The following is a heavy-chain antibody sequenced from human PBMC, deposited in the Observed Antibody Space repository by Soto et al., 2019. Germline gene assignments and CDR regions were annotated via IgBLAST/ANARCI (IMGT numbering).Heavy chain of an antibody. CDR2: ISSTSNYI. J-gene: IGHJ4*02. V-gene: IGHV3-21*06. Sequence: GGSLRLSCAASGFTFTRYSMNWVRQAPGKGLEWVSSISSTSNYIYYGDSMKGRFTISRDNAKNSLYLEMNSLRAEDTAVYYCARESEDLTSNFDYWGQGTLVTVPQ. CDR1: GFTFTRYS. CDR3: ARESEDLTSNFDY.